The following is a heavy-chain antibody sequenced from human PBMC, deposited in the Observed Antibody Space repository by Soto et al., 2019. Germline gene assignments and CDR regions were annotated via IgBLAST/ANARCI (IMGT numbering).Heavy chain of an antibody. CDR1: GDPINNYY. CDR3: AKQGGKYGIRSFDP. J-gene: IGHJ5*02. CDR2: IYYSGNT. Sequence: SETLSLTCTVSGDPINNYYWSWIRQPPGKGLEWIGYIYYSGNTKYNPSLKSRVTISVDTSKNQFSLRLTSVTAADTAVYYCAKQGGKYGIRSFDPWSQGTLVTVS. D-gene: IGHD1-1*01. V-gene: IGHV4-59*08.